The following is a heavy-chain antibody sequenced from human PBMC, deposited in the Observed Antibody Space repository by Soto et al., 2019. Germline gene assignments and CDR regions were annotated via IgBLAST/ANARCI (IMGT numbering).Heavy chain of an antibody. CDR2: IDTEGSRK. V-gene: IGHV3-7*03. D-gene: IGHD4-17*01. CDR1: GVNFNTYW. Sequence: PGGSLRLSCAASGVNFNTYWRYWVRQAPGKGLEWVANIDTEGSRKNYVDSVKGRFIISRDNAKNSLFLQMNSLRAEDTAVYYCGRVPLDGNYANGVDVWGQGTTVTVS. CDR3: GRVPLDGNYANGVDV. J-gene: IGHJ6*02.